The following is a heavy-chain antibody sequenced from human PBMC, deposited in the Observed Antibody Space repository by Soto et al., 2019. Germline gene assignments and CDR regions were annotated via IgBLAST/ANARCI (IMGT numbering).Heavy chain of an antibody. CDR1: GGTFSSYA. CDR3: ARDPRPRDYYDSSGYLDY. J-gene: IGHJ4*02. V-gene: IGHV1-69*01. CDR2: IIPIFGTA. D-gene: IGHD3-22*01. Sequence: QVQLVQSGAEVKKPGSSVKVSCKASGGTFSSYAISWVRQAPGQGLEWMGGIIPIFGTANYAQKFQGRVTITADESTSTAYLERSSLRSEDTAVYYCARDPRPRDYYDSSGYLDYWGQGPLVTVSS.